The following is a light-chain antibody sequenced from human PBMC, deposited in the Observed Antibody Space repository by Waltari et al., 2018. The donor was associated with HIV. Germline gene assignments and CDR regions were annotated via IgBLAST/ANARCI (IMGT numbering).Light chain of an antibody. V-gene: IGKV1-33*01. CDR1: QDITNS. J-gene: IGKJ4*01. Sequence: DIQMTQSPSSVSASVGDRVTITCQASQDITNSLNWYQQQPGKAPKLLIYDASNLETAVPSRFSGSGAATDFTFTISRLQHEDIATYYWQQYDHFLSFGGGTKVEIK. CDR3: QQYDHFLS. CDR2: DAS.